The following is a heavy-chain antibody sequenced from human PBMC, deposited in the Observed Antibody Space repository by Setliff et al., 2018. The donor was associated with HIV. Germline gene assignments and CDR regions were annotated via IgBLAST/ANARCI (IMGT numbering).Heavy chain of an antibody. D-gene: IGHD2-21*02. Sequence: ASVKVSCKASGYTFTGYYMHWVRQAPGQGLEWMGRINPNSGGTNYAQKFQGRVTMTRDTSMNTAYMELSRLRSDDTAVYYCALLNPLVVVTALLPGDYWGQGTPVTVS. CDR1: GYTFTGYY. V-gene: IGHV1-2*06. J-gene: IGHJ4*02. CDR2: INPNSGGT. CDR3: ALLNPLVVVTALLPGDY.